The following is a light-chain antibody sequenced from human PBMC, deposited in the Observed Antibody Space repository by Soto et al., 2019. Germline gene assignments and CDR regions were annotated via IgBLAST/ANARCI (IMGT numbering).Light chain of an antibody. CDR3: QEYDNSGL. CDR2: GAS. Sequence: EIVLTPSPGTLSLSPGERATRSFMATQSVSISYLAWYQQKPGQAPGLLIYGASSRATGIAERVSGSGSGTDFPLTISRLEPEDFAVYYCQEYDNSGLFGQGTKVDI. V-gene: IGKV3-20*01. J-gene: IGKJ1*01. CDR1: QSVSISY.